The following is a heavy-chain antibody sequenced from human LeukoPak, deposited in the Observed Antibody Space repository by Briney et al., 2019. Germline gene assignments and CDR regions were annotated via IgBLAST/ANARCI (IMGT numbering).Heavy chain of an antibody. CDR3: ARGRGSSWYGPFDP. D-gene: IGHD6-13*01. CDR2: INHSGST. CDR1: GGSFSGYY. Sequence: KASETLSLTCAVYGGSFSGYYWSWIRQPPGKGLEWIGEINHSGSTNYNPSLKSRVTISVDTSKNQFSLKLSSVTAADTAVYYCARGRGSSWYGPFDPWGQGTLVTVSS. V-gene: IGHV4-34*01. J-gene: IGHJ5*02.